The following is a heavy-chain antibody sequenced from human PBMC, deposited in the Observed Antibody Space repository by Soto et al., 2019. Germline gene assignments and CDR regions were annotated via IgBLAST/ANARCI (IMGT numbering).Heavy chain of an antibody. V-gene: IGHV5-51*01. J-gene: IGHJ6*02. CDR2: IYPGDSDT. D-gene: IGHD4-17*01. CDR3: ARLGGDYYYYYGMDV. CDR1: GYSFTSYW. Sequence: VESLKISCNGSGYSFTSYWISWVRQMPWKGLEWMGIIYPGDSDTRYSPSFQGQVTISADKSISTAYLQWSSLKASDTAMYYCARLGGDYYYYYGMDVWGQGTTVTVSS.